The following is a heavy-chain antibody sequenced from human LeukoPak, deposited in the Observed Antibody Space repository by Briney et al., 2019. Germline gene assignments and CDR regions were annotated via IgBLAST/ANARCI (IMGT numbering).Heavy chain of an antibody. Sequence: GGSLRLSSAASGFTFSNAWMSWVRQAPGKGLEWVGRIKSKTDGGTTDYAAPVTGRFTISRDDSKNTLYLQMNSLKTEDTAVYYCTTSPPMCSGGSCYSAPVDAGDAFDIWGQGTMVTVSS. CDR3: TTSPPMCSGGSCYSAPVDAGDAFDI. D-gene: IGHD2-15*01. J-gene: IGHJ3*02. CDR1: GFTFSNAW. CDR2: IKSKTDGGTT. V-gene: IGHV3-15*01.